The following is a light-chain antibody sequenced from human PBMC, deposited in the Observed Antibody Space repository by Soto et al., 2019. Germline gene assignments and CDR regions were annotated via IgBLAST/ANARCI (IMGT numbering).Light chain of an antibody. CDR2: GAS. CDR1: QSVSSSY. J-gene: IGKJ1*01. CDR3: KQYGSSRT. Sequence: ETVLPQSPGTLSFSPGERATLSCRASQSVSSSYLAWYHQKPGQAPRLLIYGASSMATGIPDRFSGSGSGTDFTLTISRLEPEDFAVYYCKQYGSSRTFGQGTKVEIK. V-gene: IGKV3-20*01.